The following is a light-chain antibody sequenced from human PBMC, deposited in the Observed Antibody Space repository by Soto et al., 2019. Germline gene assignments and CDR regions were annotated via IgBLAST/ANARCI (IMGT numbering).Light chain of an antibody. J-gene: IGLJ1*01. V-gene: IGLV1-47*01. CDR3: AAWDASLSGYA. CDR2: RNN. CDR1: SSNIGTDD. Sequence: QSVLTQPPSASGTPGQRVTISCSGSSSNIGTDDVFWYLQLPGTAPKLLIYRNNQWPSGVSDRFSGSKSGTSASLAISGPRSEDEADYYCAAWDASLSGYAFGTGTKVTVL.